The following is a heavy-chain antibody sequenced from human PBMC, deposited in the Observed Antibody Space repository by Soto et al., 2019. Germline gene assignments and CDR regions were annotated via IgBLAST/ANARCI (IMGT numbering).Heavy chain of an antibody. D-gene: IGHD1-7*01. Sequence: GGSLRLSCAASGFTFSSYGMHWVRQAPGKGLEWVAVISYDGSNKYYADSVKGRFTISRDNSKNTLYLQMNSLRAEDTAVYYCAKVPGTTNFDYWGQGTLATVSS. J-gene: IGHJ4*02. CDR1: GFTFSSYG. CDR3: AKVPGTTNFDY. V-gene: IGHV3-30*18. CDR2: ISYDGSNK.